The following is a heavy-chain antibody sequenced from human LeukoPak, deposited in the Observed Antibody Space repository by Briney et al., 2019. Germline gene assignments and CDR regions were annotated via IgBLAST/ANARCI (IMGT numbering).Heavy chain of an antibody. D-gene: IGHD6-6*01. J-gene: IGHJ4*02. V-gene: IGHV3-48*01. CDR2: ISSSSSTI. CDR1: GFTFSSYS. CDR3: AREVVRFDY. Sequence: GGSLRLSCAASGFTFSSYSMNWVRQAPGKGLEWVSYISSSSSTISYADSVKGRFTISRDNAKNSLYLQMNSLRAEDTAVYYCAREVVRFDYWGQGTLVTVSS.